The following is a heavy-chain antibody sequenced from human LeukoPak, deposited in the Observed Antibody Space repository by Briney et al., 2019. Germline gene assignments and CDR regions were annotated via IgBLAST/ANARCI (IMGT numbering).Heavy chain of an antibody. CDR1: GGSIRNYY. V-gene: IGHV4-59*08. Sequence: SETLSLTCSVSGGSIRNYYWSWIRQPPGKGLEWIGYIYNNGSTNYNPSLKSRVTISVDTSKNQFSPKLSSVTAADTAVYYCARHGGGYSFDYWGQGTLVTVSS. CDR3: ARHGGGYSFDY. J-gene: IGHJ4*02. D-gene: IGHD5-24*01. CDR2: IYNNGST.